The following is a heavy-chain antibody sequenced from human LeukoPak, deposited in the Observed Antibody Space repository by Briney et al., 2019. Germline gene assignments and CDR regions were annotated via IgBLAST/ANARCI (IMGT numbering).Heavy chain of an antibody. D-gene: IGHD2-21*01. CDR3: ARDRGIVAPDFDC. V-gene: IGHV3-33*01. CDR1: GFTFSRYG. CDR2: IYYDGSNK. J-gene: IGHJ4*02. Sequence: GGSLRLSCVASGFTFSRYGFHWVRQAPGKGLEWVAAIYYDGSNKDYADSVKGRFTVSRDNPKNTLYLKMNSLRAEDTAVYYCARDRGIVAPDFDCWGQGTLVTVSS.